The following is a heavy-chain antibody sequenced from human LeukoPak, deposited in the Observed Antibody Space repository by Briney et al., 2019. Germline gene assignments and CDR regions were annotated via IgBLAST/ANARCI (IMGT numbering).Heavy chain of an antibody. Sequence: GGSLRLSCAASGFTFSSYSMNWVRQAPGKGLEWVSSISSSSSYIYYADSVKGRFTISRDNAKNSLYLQVNSLRAEDTAVYYCARQDTAMVTFYYYYMDVWGKGTTVTVSS. J-gene: IGHJ6*03. CDR2: ISSSSSYI. D-gene: IGHD5-18*01. V-gene: IGHV3-21*01. CDR3: ARQDTAMVTFYYYYMDV. CDR1: GFTFSSYS.